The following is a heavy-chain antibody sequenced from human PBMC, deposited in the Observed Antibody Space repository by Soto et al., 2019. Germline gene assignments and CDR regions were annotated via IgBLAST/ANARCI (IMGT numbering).Heavy chain of an antibody. Sequence: QDQLVQSGAEVKKPGASVKVSCKASVISDVVSWVRQAPGQGLEWLGWIYVNDGNTHYAQKFQGRLTMTADTSTSTAYVELRSLRSDDTAVYYCARRGPQYMDVWGEGTTVTVSS. D-gene: IGHD3-10*01. J-gene: IGHJ6*04. CDR3: ARRGPQYMDV. CDR2: IYVNDGNT. CDR1: VISDV. V-gene: IGHV1-18*01.